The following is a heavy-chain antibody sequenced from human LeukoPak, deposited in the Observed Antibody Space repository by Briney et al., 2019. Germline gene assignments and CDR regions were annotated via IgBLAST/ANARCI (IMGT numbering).Heavy chain of an antibody. D-gene: IGHD6-13*01. CDR2: IYYSGST. Sequence: PSETLSLTCTVSGGSISSYYWSWIRQPPGKGLEWIGYIYYSGSTNYNPSLKSRVTISVDTSKNQFPLKLSSVTAADTAVYYCARASGMVAAAEDAFDIWGQGTMVTVSS. V-gene: IGHV4-59*01. CDR1: GGSISSYY. J-gene: IGHJ3*02. CDR3: ARASGMVAAAEDAFDI.